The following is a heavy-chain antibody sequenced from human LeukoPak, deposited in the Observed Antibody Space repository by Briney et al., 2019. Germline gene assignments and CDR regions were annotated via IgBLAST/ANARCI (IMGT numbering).Heavy chain of an antibody. CDR3: ARGLHFRVYDSSDYYPY. D-gene: IGHD3-22*01. V-gene: IGHV3-9*01. CDR2: ISWNSGSI. CDR1: GFTFDDYA. J-gene: IGHJ4*02. Sequence: GGSLRLSCAASGFTFDDYAMHWVRQAPGKGLEWVSGISWNSGSIGYADSVKGRFTISRDNAKNSLYLQMNSLRAEDTAVYYCARGLHFRVYDSSDYYPYWGQGTLVTVSS.